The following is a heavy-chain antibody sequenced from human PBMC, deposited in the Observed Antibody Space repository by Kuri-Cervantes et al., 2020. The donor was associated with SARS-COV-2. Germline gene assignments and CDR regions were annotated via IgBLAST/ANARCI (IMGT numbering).Heavy chain of an antibody. J-gene: IGHJ5*02. V-gene: IGHV1-46*02. CDR2: FRPSRGSP. CDR1: GYSFYNYY. Sequence: SVKVSYKASGYSFYNYYMHWVRQAPGQGLEWMGAFRPSRGSPTYAQRFQDRVTITGDTSTTTVYMELSSLTSDDTAVYYCARERPESYCFDPWGQGTLVTVSS. CDR3: ARERPESYCFDP.